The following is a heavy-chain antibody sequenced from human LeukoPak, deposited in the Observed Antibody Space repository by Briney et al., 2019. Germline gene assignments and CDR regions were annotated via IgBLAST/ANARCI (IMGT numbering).Heavy chain of an antibody. CDR1: GGPFSGYY. Sequence: ASETLSLTCAVYGGPFSGYYWSWIRQPPGKGLEWIGEINHSGSTNYNPSLKSRVTISVDTSKNQFSLKLSSVTAADTAVYYCARGYCSSTSCLNWFDPWGQGTLVIVSS. D-gene: IGHD2-2*01. CDR2: INHSGST. CDR3: ARGYCSSTSCLNWFDP. J-gene: IGHJ5*02. V-gene: IGHV4-34*01.